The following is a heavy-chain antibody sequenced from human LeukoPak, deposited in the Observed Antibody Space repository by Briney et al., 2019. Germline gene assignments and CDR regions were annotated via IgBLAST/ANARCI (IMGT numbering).Heavy chain of an antibody. CDR2: IYYGGST. Sequence: SETLSLTCTVSRGSINTYYWSWIRQPPGKGREWIGYIYYGGSTNYNPSLESRVTISVDTSKNQFSLKLSSVTAADAAVYYCARHGGGNSIYYLDYWGQGTLVTVSS. CDR1: RGSINTYY. D-gene: IGHD4-23*01. V-gene: IGHV4-59*08. J-gene: IGHJ4*02. CDR3: ARHGGGNSIYYLDY.